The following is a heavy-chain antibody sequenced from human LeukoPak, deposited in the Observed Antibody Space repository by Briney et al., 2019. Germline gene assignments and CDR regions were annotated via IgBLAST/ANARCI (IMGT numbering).Heavy chain of an antibody. Sequence: PGGSLRLSCAASGFTFSNAWMSWVRQAPGKGLEWVGRIKSKTDGGTTDYAAPVKGRFTISRDDSKNTLYLQMNSLKTEDTAVYYCTTDMGVLLWFGELFSDYWDQGTLVTVSS. V-gene: IGHV3-15*01. CDR1: GFTFSNAW. D-gene: IGHD3-10*01. J-gene: IGHJ4*02. CDR2: IKSKTDGGTT. CDR3: TTDMGVLLWFGELFSDY.